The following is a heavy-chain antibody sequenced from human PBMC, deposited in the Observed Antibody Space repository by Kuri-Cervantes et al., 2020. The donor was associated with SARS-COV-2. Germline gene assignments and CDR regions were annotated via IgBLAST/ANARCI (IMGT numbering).Heavy chain of an antibody. J-gene: IGHJ5*02. CDR2: INLNTDGT. V-gene: IGHV1-2*02. D-gene: IGHD3/OR15-3a*01. CDR1: GNTFTGYY. Sequence: ASVKVSCKASGNTFTGYYIHWVRQAPGQGLEWMGWINLNTDGTHYAQNFQGRVTITRDTSISTAYMELTRLRSDDTAVYYCARDPAWTGYGPWGQGTLVTVSS. CDR3: ARDPAWTGYGP.